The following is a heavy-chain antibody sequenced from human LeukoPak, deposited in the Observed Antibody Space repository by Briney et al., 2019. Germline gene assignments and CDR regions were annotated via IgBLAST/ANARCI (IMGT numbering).Heavy chain of an antibody. CDR3: AKAYYSSSNWFDP. CDR2: IWYDGSNK. Sequence: PGGSLRLSCAASGFTFSSYGMHWVRQAPGKGLEWVAVIWYDGSNKYYADSVKGRFTISRDNSKNTLYLQMHSLRAEDTAVYYCAKAYYSSSNWFDPWGQGTLVTVSS. J-gene: IGHJ5*02. CDR1: GFTFSSYG. V-gene: IGHV3-33*06. D-gene: IGHD6-6*01.